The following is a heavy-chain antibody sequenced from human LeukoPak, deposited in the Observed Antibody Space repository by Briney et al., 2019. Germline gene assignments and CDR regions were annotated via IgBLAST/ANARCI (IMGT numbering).Heavy chain of an antibody. CDR3: AVNYGDYQYYFDY. J-gene: IGHJ4*02. CDR2: MNPNSGNT. V-gene: IGHV1-8*01. CDR1: GYTFTSYD. Sequence: ASVKVSCKASGYTFTSYDINWVRQASGQGLEWMGWMNPNSGNTGYAQKFQGRVTMTRNTSISTAYMELSSLRSEDTAVYYCAVNYGDYQYYFDYWGQGTLVTVSS. D-gene: IGHD4-17*01.